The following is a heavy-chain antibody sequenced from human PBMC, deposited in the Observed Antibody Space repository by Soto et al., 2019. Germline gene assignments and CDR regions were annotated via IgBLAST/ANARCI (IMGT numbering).Heavy chain of an antibody. CDR2: ISSSSSTI. CDR3: ASLPDYGSGSYYYYYGMDV. CDR1: GFTFSSYS. D-gene: IGHD3-10*01. V-gene: IGHV3-48*02. J-gene: IGHJ6*02. Sequence: GGSLRLSCAASGFTFSSYSMNWVRQAPGKGLEWVSYISSSSSTIYYADSVKGRFTISRDNAKNSLYLQMNSLRDEDTAVYYCASLPDYGSGSYYYYYGMDVWGQGTTVTVSS.